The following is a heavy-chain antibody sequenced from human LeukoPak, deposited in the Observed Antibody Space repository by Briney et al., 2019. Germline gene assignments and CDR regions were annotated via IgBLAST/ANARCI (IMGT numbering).Heavy chain of an antibody. J-gene: IGHJ4*02. CDR1: GYTFTGYY. Sequence: GASVKVSCKASGYTFTGYYMHWVRQAPGQGLEWMGGIIPIFGTANYAQKFQGRVTITADESTSTAYMELRSLRSEDTAVYYCARGSPYQVFDYWGQGTLVTVSS. CDR2: IIPIFGTA. CDR3: ARGSPYQVFDY. D-gene: IGHD2-2*01. V-gene: IGHV1-69*13.